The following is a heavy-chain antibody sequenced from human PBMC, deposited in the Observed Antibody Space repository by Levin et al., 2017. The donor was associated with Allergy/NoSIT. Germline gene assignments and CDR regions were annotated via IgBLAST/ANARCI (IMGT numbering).Heavy chain of an antibody. CDR1: GFTFSSYA. V-gene: IGHV3-23*01. Sequence: AGESLKISCAASGFTFSSYAMSWVRQAPGKGLEWVAAFSGSGDNTYYADSVKGRFTISRDNSKNRLYLQMNSLRAEDTAVYYCTRDRRYVAGGLPFYFDYWGQGTLVTVSS. CDR2: FSGSGDNT. J-gene: IGHJ4*02. D-gene: IGHD6-19*01. CDR3: TRDRRYVAGGLPFYFDY.